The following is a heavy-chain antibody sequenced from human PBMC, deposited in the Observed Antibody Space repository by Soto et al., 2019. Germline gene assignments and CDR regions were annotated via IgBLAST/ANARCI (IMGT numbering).Heavy chain of an antibody. V-gene: IGHV3-11*06. CDR2: ISSDNNYI. D-gene: IGHD1-1*01. CDR1: GISFSDYY. J-gene: IGHJ4*02. Sequence: QVQLVESGGGLVKPGGSLRLSCAASGISFSDYYMSWIRQAPGEGLEWVSYISSDNNYINYADSVKGRFTISRDNAKTSVYLQMNRLRAEDTALYYCASLHSKSQLDFWGQGTRVTVSS. CDR3: ASLHSKSQLDF.